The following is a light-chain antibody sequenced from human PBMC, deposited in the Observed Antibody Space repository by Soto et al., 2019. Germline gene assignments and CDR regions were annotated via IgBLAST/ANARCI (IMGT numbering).Light chain of an antibody. CDR3: RSYSGRGILV. V-gene: IGLV2-14*03. CDR2: DVS. J-gene: IGLJ2*01. Sequence: QSALTQPASVSVSPGQSLTISCSGTSDDLGDFNYVTWYQQRPGKAPKVILYDVSTRPSGISLRVSGSKSRNTASLNISGIQAEDEGDYSCRSYSGRGILVFGAGTKVTVL. CDR1: SDDLGDFNY.